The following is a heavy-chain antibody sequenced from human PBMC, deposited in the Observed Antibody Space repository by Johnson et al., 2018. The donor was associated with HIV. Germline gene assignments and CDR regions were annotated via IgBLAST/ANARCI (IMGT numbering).Heavy chain of an antibody. V-gene: IGHV3-20*04. CDR1: GFSFDDYG. CDR2: INWNGGST. J-gene: IGHJ3*02. CDR3: AREPSIAAAGGDGAFDI. D-gene: IGHD6-13*01. Sequence: VQLVESGGGVVRPGGSLKLSCAASGFSFDDYGMSWVRQPPGKGLEWVSGINWNGGSTGYVDSVKGRFTISRDNAKNSLYLQMNSLRAEDTAVYYCAREPSIAAAGGDGAFDIWGRGTMLTVSS.